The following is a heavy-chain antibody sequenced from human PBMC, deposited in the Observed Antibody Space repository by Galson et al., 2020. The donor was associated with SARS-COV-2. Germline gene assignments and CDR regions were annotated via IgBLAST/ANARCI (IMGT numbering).Heavy chain of an antibody. CDR3: ARDRGEWYSSSWYPLLGYYYYGMDV. CDR1: GYTFTSYG. D-gene: IGHD6-13*01. Sequence: ASVKVSCKASGYTFTSYGISWVRQAPGQGLEWMGWISAYNGNTNYAQKLQGRVTMTTDTSTSTAYMELRSLRSDDTAVYYCARDRGEWYSSSWYPLLGYYYYGMDVWGQGTTVAVSS. V-gene: IGHV1-18*01. J-gene: IGHJ6*02. CDR2: ISAYNGNT.